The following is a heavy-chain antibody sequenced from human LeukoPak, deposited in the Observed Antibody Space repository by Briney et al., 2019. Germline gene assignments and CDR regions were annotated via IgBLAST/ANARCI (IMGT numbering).Heavy chain of an antibody. J-gene: IGHJ4*02. CDR3: ARAVVMSGYYPYYFDS. CDR2: INPNSGGT. CDR1: GYTFTGYY. Sequence: GESLKISCKGSGYTFTGYYMHWVRQAPGQGLEWMGWINPNSGGTNYAQKFQGRVTMTRDTSISTAYMELSRLRSDDTAVYYCARAVVMSGYYPYYFDSWGRGTLVTVSS. D-gene: IGHD3-22*01. V-gene: IGHV1-2*02.